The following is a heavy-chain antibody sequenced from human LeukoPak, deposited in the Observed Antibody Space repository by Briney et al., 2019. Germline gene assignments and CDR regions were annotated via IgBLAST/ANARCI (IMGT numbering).Heavy chain of an antibody. CDR2: VYTSGST. J-gene: IGHJ5*02. D-gene: IGHD3-3*01. CDR1: GGSISSYY. CDR3: ARDIFRYDFWSGYNWFDP. V-gene: IGHV4-4*07. Sequence: SETLSLTCTISGGSISSYYWSWIRQPAGKGLEWIGRVYTSGSTNYNPSLKSRVTMSVDTPKNQFSLKLSSVTAADTAVYYCARDIFRYDFWSGYNWFDPWGQGTLVTVSS.